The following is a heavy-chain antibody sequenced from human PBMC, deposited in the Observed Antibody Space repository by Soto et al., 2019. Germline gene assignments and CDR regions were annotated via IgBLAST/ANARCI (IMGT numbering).Heavy chain of an antibody. D-gene: IGHD4-17*01. V-gene: IGHV3-21*01. CDR1: GFTFSSYS. CDR3: ARMYGDYGLNGNYYGMDV. CDR2: ISSSSSYI. Sequence: EVPLVESGGGLVKPGGSLRLSCAASGFTFSSYSMNWARQAPGKGLEWVSSISSSSSYIYFADSVKGRFTISRDNAKNSLYLQMNSLRAEDTAVYYCARMYGDYGLNGNYYGMDVWGQGTTVTVSS. J-gene: IGHJ6*02.